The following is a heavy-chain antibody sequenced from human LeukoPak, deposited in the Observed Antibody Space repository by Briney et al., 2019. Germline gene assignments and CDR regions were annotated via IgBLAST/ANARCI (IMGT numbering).Heavy chain of an antibody. D-gene: IGHD3-22*01. CDR3: ARLKGYDSSGYHDY. CDR2: ISGYKGNT. V-gene: IGHV1-18*01. CDR1: GYTFTSYG. J-gene: IGHJ4*02. Sequence: ASVKVSCKASGYTFTSYGVSWVRQAPGQGHEWMGWISGYKGNTNYAQNLQGRVTMTTDTSTSTAYMELRSLRSDDTAVYYCARLKGYDSSGYHDYWGQGTLVTVSS.